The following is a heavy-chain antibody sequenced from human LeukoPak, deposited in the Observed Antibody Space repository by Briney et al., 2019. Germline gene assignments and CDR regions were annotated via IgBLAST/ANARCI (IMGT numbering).Heavy chain of an antibody. Sequence: GGSLRLSCAASGFTFSSYAMSWVRQAPGEGLEWVSDISGSGGSTYYADTVKGRFTISRDNSKNTLYLQMNSLRAEDTAVYYWAKDPREPYYFDYWGQGTLVTVSS. J-gene: IGHJ4*02. CDR2: ISGSGGST. V-gene: IGHV3-23*01. CDR1: GFTFSSYA. CDR3: AKDPREPYYFDY.